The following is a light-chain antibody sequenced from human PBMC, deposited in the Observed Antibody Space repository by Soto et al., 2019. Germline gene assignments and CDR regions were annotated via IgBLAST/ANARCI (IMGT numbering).Light chain of an antibody. J-gene: IGKJ4*01. CDR3: QQYNYWPLA. CDR1: QSVSSN. V-gene: IGKV3-15*01. CDR2: GAS. Sequence: EIVMTQSPATLSVSPGERATLSCRASQSVSSNLAWYQQKPGQAPRLLIYGASTRATGIPARFSSRGSGTEFTVTSSSAKFEGFAVYYCQQYNYWPLAFGGGTKVEIK.